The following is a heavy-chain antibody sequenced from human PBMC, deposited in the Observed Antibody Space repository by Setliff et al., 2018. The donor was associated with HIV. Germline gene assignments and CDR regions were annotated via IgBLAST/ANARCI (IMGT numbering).Heavy chain of an antibody. CDR1: GGSISSYY. D-gene: IGHD2-15*01. CDR2: IYSSGST. Sequence: LETLSLTCSVAGGSISSYYWSWIRQPPGKGLECIGYIYSSGSTNYNPSLKSRVTISVDTSKNQLSLKLRSVTAADTAVYYCARHLRPRGVAVSDAFDIWGQGTMVTVSS. CDR3: ARHLRPRGVAVSDAFDI. J-gene: IGHJ3*02. V-gene: IGHV4-59*08.